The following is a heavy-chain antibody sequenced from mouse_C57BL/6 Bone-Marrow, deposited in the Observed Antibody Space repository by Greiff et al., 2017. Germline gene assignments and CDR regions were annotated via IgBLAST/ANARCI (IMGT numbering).Heavy chain of an antibody. CDR3: TREDYGSSYGDFFDY. CDR2: IDPETCGT. J-gene: IGHJ2*01. CDR1: GYTFTDYE. V-gene: IGHV1-23*01. Sequence: VQLQQSGAELVRPGASVKLSCKASGYTFTDYEMHCVKQTPVHGLEWIGAIDPETCGTAYNQKFKGKDTLTADTSYSPAYMELRRLTSEDSAVYYCTREDYGSSYGDFFDYWGQGTTLTVSS. D-gene: IGHD1-1*01.